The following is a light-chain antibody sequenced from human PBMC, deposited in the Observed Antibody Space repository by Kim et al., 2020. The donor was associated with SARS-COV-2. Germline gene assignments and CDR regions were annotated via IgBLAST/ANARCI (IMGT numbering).Light chain of an antibody. CDR1: SLTSYY. J-gene: IGLJ2*01. V-gene: IGLV3-19*01. CDR2: GKN. Sequence: VALGQTVRITCQGESLTSYYATWYQQKPGQAPILVIYGKNNRPSGIPDRFSGASSGNTASLTITGTQAGDEADYYCNSRDSNDNVVFGGGTKLTVL. CDR3: NSRDSNDNVV.